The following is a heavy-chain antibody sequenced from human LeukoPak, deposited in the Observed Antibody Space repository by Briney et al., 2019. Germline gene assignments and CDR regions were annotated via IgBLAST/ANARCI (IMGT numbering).Heavy chain of an antibody. Sequence: GGSLRLSCAASGFTFSSYAMSWVRQAPGKGLEWVSTIDRSDGSTYYADSVKGRFTISRDNSKNTLYLQMNSLRAEDTALYYCAKDCITGTTGWFDPWGQGTLVTVSS. J-gene: IGHJ5*02. D-gene: IGHD1/OR15-1a*01. V-gene: IGHV3-23*01. CDR2: IDRSDGST. CDR3: AKDCITGTTGWFDP. CDR1: GFTFSSYA.